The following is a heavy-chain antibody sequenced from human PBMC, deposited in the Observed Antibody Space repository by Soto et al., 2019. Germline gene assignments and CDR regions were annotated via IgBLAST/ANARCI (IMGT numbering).Heavy chain of an antibody. CDR1: GGYFSGYY. CDR3: ARVPDR. Sequence: SVTLSLTCAVDGGYFSGYYWSWIRQPPGKGLEWIGEINHSGSTNYNPSLKSRVTISVDRSKNQFSLKLSSVSAADTAVYYCARVPDRWGQGTLVTVSS. D-gene: IGHD2-2*01. CDR2: INHSGST. V-gene: IGHV4-34*01. J-gene: IGHJ5*02.